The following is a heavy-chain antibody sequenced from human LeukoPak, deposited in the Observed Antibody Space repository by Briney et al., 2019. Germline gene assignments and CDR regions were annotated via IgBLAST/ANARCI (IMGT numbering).Heavy chain of an antibody. Sequence: GGSLRLSCAASGFTVSSNEMSWVRQAPGKGLEWVSSISGGSTYYADSVKGRFTISRDNSKNTLYLQMNSLRAEDTAVYYCAKDTYCSSTSCYPYYYYYYMGVWGKGTTVTVSS. CDR1: GFTVSSNE. D-gene: IGHD2-2*01. V-gene: IGHV3-38-3*01. J-gene: IGHJ6*03. CDR2: ISGGST. CDR3: AKDTYCSSTSCYPYYYYYYMGV.